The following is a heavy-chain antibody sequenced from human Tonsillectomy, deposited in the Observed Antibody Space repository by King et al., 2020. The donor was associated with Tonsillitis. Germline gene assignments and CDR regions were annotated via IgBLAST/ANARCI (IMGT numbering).Heavy chain of an antibody. CDR3: TRAPAGPNKNDY. J-gene: IGHJ4*02. D-gene: IGHD1/OR15-1a*01. CDR1: GFTFGDYA. Sequence: VQLVESGGALVQPGQSLRLSCTASGFTFGDYAISWVRQAPGEGLVWLGFIRSKAYGGTTDCAASVQGRFTISRDDSKSIAYLQMNSLKTEDTAVYYCTRAPAGPNKNDYWGQGTLVTVSS. V-gene: IGHV3-49*04. CDR2: IRSKAYGGTT.